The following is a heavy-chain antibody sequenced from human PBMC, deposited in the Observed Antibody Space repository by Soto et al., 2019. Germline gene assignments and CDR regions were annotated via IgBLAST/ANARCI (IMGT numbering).Heavy chain of an antibody. D-gene: IGHD3-16*01. CDR1: GFAFSSYE. V-gene: IGHV3-48*03. CDR2: ISSSAKTI. J-gene: IGHJ6*02. Sequence: GGSLRLSCAASGFAFSSYEMNWFRQAPGKGLEWVSYISSSAKTIYYADSVKGRFTISRDNAKSSLYLQMNSLRAEDAAVYYCARDRDSDTFFPYFYGMDVWGQGTTVTVS. CDR3: ARDRDSDTFFPYFYGMDV.